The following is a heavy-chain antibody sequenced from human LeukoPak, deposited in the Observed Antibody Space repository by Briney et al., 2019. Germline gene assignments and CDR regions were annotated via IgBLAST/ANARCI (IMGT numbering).Heavy chain of an antibody. J-gene: IGHJ4*02. Sequence: SETLSLTCTVSGGSISSSSYYWGWIRQPPGKGLEWIGSIYYSGSTYYNPSLKSRVTISVDTSKNQFSLKLSSVTAADTAVYYCARGPVAEFDYWGQGTLVTVSS. V-gene: IGHV4-39*07. CDR1: GGSISSSSYY. D-gene: IGHD6-19*01. CDR2: IYYSGST. CDR3: ARGPVAEFDY.